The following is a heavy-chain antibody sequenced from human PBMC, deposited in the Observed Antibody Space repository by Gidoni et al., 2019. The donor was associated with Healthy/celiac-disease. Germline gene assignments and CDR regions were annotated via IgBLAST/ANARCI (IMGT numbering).Heavy chain of an antibody. Sequence: TPGGSLRRSCAASGFTFSDYYMSWIRQAPGKGLEWVSYISSSGSTIYYADSVKGRFTISRDNAKNSLYLQMNSLRAEDTAVYYCARVGRQLWLFDYWGQGTLVTVSS. D-gene: IGHD5-18*01. CDR1: GFTFSDYY. V-gene: IGHV3-11*01. CDR3: ARVGRQLWLFDY. CDR2: ISSSGSTI. J-gene: IGHJ4*02.